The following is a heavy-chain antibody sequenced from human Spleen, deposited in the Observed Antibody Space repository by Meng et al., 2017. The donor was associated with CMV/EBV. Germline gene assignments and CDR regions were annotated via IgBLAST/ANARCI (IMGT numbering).Heavy chain of an antibody. CDR3: ARDGIVVPSAGLDY. CDR2: ISAYNGNT. D-gene: IGHD2-2*01. Sequence: ASVKVSCKASGYMFTSCGISWVRQAPGQGLEWMGWISAYNGNTNYAQKFQGGVTMTTDKSTSTVYLELRSLRFDDTAVYYCARDGIVVPSAGLDYWGQGTLVTVSS. CDR1: GYMFTSCG. J-gene: IGHJ4*02. V-gene: IGHV1-18*01.